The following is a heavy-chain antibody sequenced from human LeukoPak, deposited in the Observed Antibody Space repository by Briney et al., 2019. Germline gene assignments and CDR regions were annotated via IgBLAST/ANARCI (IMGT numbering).Heavy chain of an antibody. CDR3: ARCSGWAFKN. Sequence: GGSLRLSCAASGFTFSSYGTHWVRQAPGKGLEWVAVMSYDGKTTYYADSVKGRFTISRDNAKNSLYLQMDSLRAEDTAIYYCARCSGWAFKNWGQGNLVTVSS. V-gene: IGHV3-30*03. CDR1: GFTFSSYG. D-gene: IGHD6-19*01. J-gene: IGHJ4*02. CDR2: MSYDGKTT.